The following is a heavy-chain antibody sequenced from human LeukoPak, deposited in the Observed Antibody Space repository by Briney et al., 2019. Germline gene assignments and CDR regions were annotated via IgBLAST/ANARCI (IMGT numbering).Heavy chain of an antibody. V-gene: IGHV4-4*07. CDR3: ARGSYGGFGDYYYYMDV. J-gene: IGHJ6*03. CDR1: GASISSYY. Sequence: SETLSLTCAVSGASISSYYWSWIRQPAGKGLEWIGRIYTSGSTNYNPSLKSRVTMSVDTSKNQFSLKLSSVTAADTAVYYCARGSYGGFGDYYYYMDVWGKGTTVTVSS. D-gene: IGHD3-16*01. CDR2: IYTSGST.